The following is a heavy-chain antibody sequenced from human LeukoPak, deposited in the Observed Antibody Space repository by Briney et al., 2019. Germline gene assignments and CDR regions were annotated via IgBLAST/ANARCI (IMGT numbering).Heavy chain of an antibody. Sequence: SETLSLTCTVSGGSISSYYWSWIRRPPGKGLEWIGYIYYSGGTNYNPSLKSRVTISVDTSKNQFSLKLSSVTAADTAVYYCARDKDYGDYPYYYYGMDVWGKGTTVTVSS. V-gene: IGHV4-59*01. CDR2: IYYSGGT. D-gene: IGHD4-17*01. J-gene: IGHJ6*04. CDR3: ARDKDYGDYPYYYYGMDV. CDR1: GGSISSYY.